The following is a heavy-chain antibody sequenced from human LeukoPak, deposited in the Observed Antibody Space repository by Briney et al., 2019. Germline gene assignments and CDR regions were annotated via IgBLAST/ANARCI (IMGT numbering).Heavy chain of an antibody. CDR2: IYYSGST. Sequence: SETLSLTCTVSGGSISSGDYYWSWIRQPPGKGLEWIGYIYYSGSTYYNPSLKSRVTISVDTSKNQFSLKLSSVTAADTAVYYCARASRGTVAGRIDYWGQGTLVTVSS. D-gene: IGHD6-19*01. CDR3: ARASRGTVAGRIDY. J-gene: IGHJ4*02. CDR1: GGSISSGDYY. V-gene: IGHV4-30-4*02.